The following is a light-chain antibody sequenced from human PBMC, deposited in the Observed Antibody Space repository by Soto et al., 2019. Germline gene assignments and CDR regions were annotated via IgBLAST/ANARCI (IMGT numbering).Light chain of an antibody. Sequence: DIQMTQSPSSLSASVGDRVTITCRASQSISSYLNWYQQKPGKAPKLLIYAASSLQSGVRSRFSGSGSATDFTLTNSSLQPEDFATYYSQQSYSTPPGYTFGQGTKLEIK. CDR3: QQSYSTPPGYT. CDR2: AAS. V-gene: IGKV1-39*01. CDR1: QSISSY. J-gene: IGKJ2*01.